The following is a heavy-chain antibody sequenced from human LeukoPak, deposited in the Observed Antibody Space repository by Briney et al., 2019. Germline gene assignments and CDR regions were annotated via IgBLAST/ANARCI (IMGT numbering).Heavy chain of an antibody. J-gene: IGHJ3*02. Sequence: GGSLRLSCAASGFTFSNNWMSWVPQAPGKGLEGVANIKQDGSEMYYVDSVKGRFTIPRDNAKNSLYLQMNSLRAEDTAVYYCARDSKYSSGWYDAFDIWGLGTMVTVSS. CDR2: IKQDGSEM. CDR3: ARDSKYSSGWYDAFDI. D-gene: IGHD6-19*01. CDR1: GFTFSNNW. V-gene: IGHV3-7*01.